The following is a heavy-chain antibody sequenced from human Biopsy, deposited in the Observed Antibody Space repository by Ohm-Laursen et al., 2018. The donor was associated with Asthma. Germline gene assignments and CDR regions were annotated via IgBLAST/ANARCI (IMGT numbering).Heavy chain of an antibody. CDR3: ARTFHFWSPYHAEHCQL. D-gene: IGHD3-3*02. CDR1: GFTFGDYW. J-gene: IGHJ1*01. Sequence: SLRLSCAASGFTFGDYWMSWVRQVPGKGLEWVANIKHDGSEKNHVDSLKGRFTISRDNAKNSLYLQMNSLRAEDTAVYYCARTFHFWSPYHAEHCQLWGQGTLVTVSS. V-gene: IGHV3-7*01. CDR2: IKHDGSEK.